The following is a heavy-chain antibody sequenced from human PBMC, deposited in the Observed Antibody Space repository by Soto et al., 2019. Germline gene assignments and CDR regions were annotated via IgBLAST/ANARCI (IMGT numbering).Heavy chain of an antibody. J-gene: IGHJ5*02. CDR1: GDSIRSGNHY. CDR3: ARDWDSSGLFDP. Sequence: SDTLSLTCTVSGDSIRSGNHYWSWIRQPPGKGLEWIGYIYYSGSTKYNPSLESRVMISLDTSKNQFSLRLTSVTAADTALYYCARDWDSSGLFDPWGQGALVTVSS. CDR2: IYYSGST. V-gene: IGHV4-61*01. D-gene: IGHD3-10*01.